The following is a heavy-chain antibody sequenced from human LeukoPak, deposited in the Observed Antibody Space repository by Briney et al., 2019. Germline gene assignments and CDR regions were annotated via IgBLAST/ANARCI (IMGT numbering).Heavy chain of an antibody. CDR1: GFSLTTTGEG. V-gene: IGHV2-5*02. CDR3: ARVMITYGGITRDDSFDF. CDR2: IYWDNDD. D-gene: IGHD3-16*01. J-gene: IGHJ3*01. Sequence: SGPTLVKPTQTLSLTCTFSGFSLTTTGEGVGWIRQPPGEALEWLAVIYWDNDDRYNPSLRSRLTITKDTSKNQVVLTMTYMDPVDTATYFCARVMITYGGITRDDSFDFWGQGTMVTVSS.